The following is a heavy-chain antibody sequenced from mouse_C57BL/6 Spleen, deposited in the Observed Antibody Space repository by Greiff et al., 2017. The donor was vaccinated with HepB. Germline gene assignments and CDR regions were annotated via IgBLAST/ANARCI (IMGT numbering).Heavy chain of an antibody. CDR3: AQTYYGSSYPAGFAY. Sequence: VQLQESGAELAKPGASVKLSCKASGYTFTSYWMHWVKQRPGQGLEWIGYINPSSGYTKYKQKFKDKATLTADKSSSTAYMQLSSLTYEDSAVYYCAQTYYGSSYPAGFAYWGQGTLVTVSS. V-gene: IGHV1-7*01. CDR2: INPSSGYT. J-gene: IGHJ3*01. D-gene: IGHD1-1*01. CDR1: GYTFTSYW.